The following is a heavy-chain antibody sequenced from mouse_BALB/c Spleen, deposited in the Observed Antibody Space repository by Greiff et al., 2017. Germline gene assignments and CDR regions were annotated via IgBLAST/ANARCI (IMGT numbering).Heavy chain of an antibody. J-gene: IGHJ4*01. CDR2: ISDGGSYT. V-gene: IGHV5-4*02. CDR3: ARDREDGDAMDY. Sequence: DVHLVESGGGLVKPGGSLKLSCAASGFTFSDYYMYWVRQTPEKRLEWVATISDGGSYTYYPDSVKGRFTISRDNAKNNLYLQMSSLKSEDTAMYYCARDREDGDAMDYWGQGTSGTVSS. CDR1: GFTFSDYY.